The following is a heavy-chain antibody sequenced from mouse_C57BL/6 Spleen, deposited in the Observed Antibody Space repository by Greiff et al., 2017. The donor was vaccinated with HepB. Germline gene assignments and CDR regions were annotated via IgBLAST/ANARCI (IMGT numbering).Heavy chain of an antibody. D-gene: IGHD1-1*01. CDR1: GFSLSTFGMG. Sequence: QVTLKESGPGILQPSQTLSLTCSFSGFSLSTFGMGVGWIRQPSGKGLEWLAHIWWDDDKYYNPALKSRLTISKDTSKNQVFLKIANVDTAVTATYYCARPYYYGSYWYFDVWGTGTTVTVSS. J-gene: IGHJ1*03. V-gene: IGHV8-8*01. CDR2: IWWDDDK. CDR3: ARPYYYGSYWYFDV.